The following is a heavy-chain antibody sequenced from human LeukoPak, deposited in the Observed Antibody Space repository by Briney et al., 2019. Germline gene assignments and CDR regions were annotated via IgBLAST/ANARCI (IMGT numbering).Heavy chain of an antibody. D-gene: IGHD3-22*01. Sequence: PSETLSLTCAVYGGSFSAYHWSWICQSPGKGLEWIGEIDHSGNTKYNSSLKSRVTISVDTSRNQFTLRLSSVTAADTAVYFCARRSSDDSSGYYSPHFDFWGQGTLVTVSS. CDR1: GGSFSAYH. CDR3: ARRSSDDSSGYYSPHFDF. J-gene: IGHJ4*02. V-gene: IGHV4-34*01. CDR2: IDHSGNT.